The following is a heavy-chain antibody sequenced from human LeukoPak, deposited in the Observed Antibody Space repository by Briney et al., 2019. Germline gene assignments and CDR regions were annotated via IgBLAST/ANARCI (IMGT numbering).Heavy chain of an antibody. V-gene: IGHV3-21*04. CDR3: ARDFGVGGDAFDI. D-gene: IGHD3-10*01. J-gene: IGHJ3*02. Sequence: DSIQGRFTISRDNAENSLYLQMNSLRAKDTAVYYCARDFGVGGDAFDIWGQGTMVTVSS.